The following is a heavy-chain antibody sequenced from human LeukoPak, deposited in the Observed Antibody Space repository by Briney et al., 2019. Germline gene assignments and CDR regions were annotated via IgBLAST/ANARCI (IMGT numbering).Heavy chain of an antibody. CDR1: GGAFNDYY. Sequence: SETLSLTCAAEGGAFNDYYWSWVRQSPEKGLEWIAEINQGGSTIYNPSLKNRVTMSIDTTRKHISLQLASLTAADTAVYFCARRGIWIQWNFEYWGQACLATVSS. CDR3: ARRGIWIQWNFEY. J-gene: IGHJ4*02. D-gene: IGHD5-12*01. V-gene: IGHV4-34*01. CDR2: INQGGST.